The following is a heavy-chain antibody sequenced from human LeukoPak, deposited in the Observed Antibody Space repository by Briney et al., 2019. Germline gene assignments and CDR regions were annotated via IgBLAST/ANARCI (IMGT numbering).Heavy chain of an antibody. CDR3: ARVEWLNWFDP. D-gene: IGHD6-19*01. V-gene: IGHV4-39*07. CDR2: IYYSGST. Sequence: SKTLSLTCTVSGDSISSSNYYWGWIRQPPGKGLEWIGSIYYSGSTYYNPSLKSRVTISVDTSKNQFSLKLSSVTAADTAVYYCARVEWLNWFDPWGQGTLVTVSS. J-gene: IGHJ5*02. CDR1: GDSISSSNYY.